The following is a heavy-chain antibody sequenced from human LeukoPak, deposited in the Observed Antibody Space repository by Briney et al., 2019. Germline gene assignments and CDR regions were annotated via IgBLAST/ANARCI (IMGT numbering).Heavy chain of an antibody. D-gene: IGHD3-16*02. V-gene: IGHV1-2*02. CDR3: ARDGITFGGVIVKFRQNWFDP. CDR1: EHIFTGHY. J-gene: IGHJ5*02. CDR2: INSNSGGT. Sequence: ASVKVSCKASEHIFTGHYMHWVRQAPGQELEWLGWINSNSGGTNYAQNFQGRVIMTRDTSVSTAYMELSRLKSDDTAVYYCARDGITFGGVIVKFRQNWFDPWGQGTLVTVSS.